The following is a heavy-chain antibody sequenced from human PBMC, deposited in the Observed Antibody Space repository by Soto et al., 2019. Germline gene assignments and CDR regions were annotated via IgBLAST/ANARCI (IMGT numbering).Heavy chain of an antibody. J-gene: IGHJ4*02. CDR1: GFTFGDYA. D-gene: IGHD3-10*01. V-gene: IGHV3-49*03. CDR3: TRDPGGFGELLQGYFDY. Sequence: GGSLRLSCTASGFTFGDYAMSWFRQAPGKGLEWVGFIRRKAYGGTTEYAASVKGSFTISRDDYKSIAYLQMNSLKTEDTAVYYCTRDPGGFGELLQGYFDYWGQGTLVTVSS. CDR2: IRRKAYGGTT.